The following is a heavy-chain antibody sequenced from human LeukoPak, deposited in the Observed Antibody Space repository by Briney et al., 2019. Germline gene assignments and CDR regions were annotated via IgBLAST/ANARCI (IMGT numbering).Heavy chain of an antibody. CDR1: GGFFSGYY. CDR2: INHSGST. Sequence: SETLSLTCAVYGGFFSGYYWSWIRQPPGKGLEWIGEINHSGSTNYNPSLKSRVTISVDTSKNQFSLKLSSVTAADTAVYYCASLGAGLDAFDIWGQGTMVTVSS. D-gene: IGHD1-26*01. V-gene: IGHV4-34*01. J-gene: IGHJ3*02. CDR3: ASLGAGLDAFDI.